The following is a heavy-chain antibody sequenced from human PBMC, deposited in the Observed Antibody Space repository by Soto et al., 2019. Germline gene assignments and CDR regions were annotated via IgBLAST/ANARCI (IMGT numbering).Heavy chain of an antibody. CDR2: IYHSGST. J-gene: IGHJ6*02. CDR1: GGSISSSNW. CDR3: ARGGGLNFYYYYYGMDV. D-gene: IGHD3-10*01. V-gene: IGHV4-4*02. Sequence: LSLTCAVSGGSISSSNWWSWVRQPPGKGLEWIGEIYHSGSTNYNPSLKSRVTISVDKSKNQFSLKLSSVTAADTAVYYCARGGGLNFYYYYYGMDVWGQGTTVTVSS.